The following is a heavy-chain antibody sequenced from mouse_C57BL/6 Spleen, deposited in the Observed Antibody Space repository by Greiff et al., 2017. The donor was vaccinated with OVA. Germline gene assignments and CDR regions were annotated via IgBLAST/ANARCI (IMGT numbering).Heavy chain of an antibody. CDR1: GFSLTSYG. CDR3: ARNYWDVYYFDY. Sequence: QVHVKQSGPGLVQPSQSLSITCTVSGFSLTSYGVHWVRQSPGKGLEWLGVIWSGGSTDYNAAFISRLSISKDNSKSQVFFKMNSLQADDTAIYYCARNYWDVYYFDYWGQGTTLTVSS. V-gene: IGHV2-2*01. D-gene: IGHD4-1*01. J-gene: IGHJ2*01. CDR2: IWSGGST.